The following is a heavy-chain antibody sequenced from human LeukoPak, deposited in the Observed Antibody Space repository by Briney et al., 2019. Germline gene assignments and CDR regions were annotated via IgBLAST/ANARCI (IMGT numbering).Heavy chain of an antibody. CDR1: GLTFSSFW. D-gene: IGHD6-19*01. J-gene: IGHJ4*02. CDR2: INSVGSST. Sequence: GGSLRLSCAASGLTFSSFWMHWVRQAPGKGLVWVSRINSVGSSTSYADSVKGRFTISRDNAKNTLYLQMNSLRAEDTAVYYCARERTSGWDAFDFRGQGTLVTVSS. V-gene: IGHV3-74*01. CDR3: ARERTSGWDAFDF.